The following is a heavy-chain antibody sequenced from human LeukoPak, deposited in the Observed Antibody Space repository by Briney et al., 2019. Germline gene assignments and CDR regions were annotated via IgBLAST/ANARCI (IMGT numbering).Heavy chain of an antibody. CDR2: ISSSSSTI. D-gene: IGHD1-26*01. Sequence: GGSLRLSCAASGFTFSSYSMNWVRQAPGKGLEWVSYISSSSSTIYYADSVKGRFTISRDNAKNSLYLQMNSLRAEDTAVYYCARGGYSGSCWGQGTLATASS. V-gene: IGHV3-48*01. J-gene: IGHJ4*02. CDR1: GFTFSSYS. CDR3: ARGGYSGSC.